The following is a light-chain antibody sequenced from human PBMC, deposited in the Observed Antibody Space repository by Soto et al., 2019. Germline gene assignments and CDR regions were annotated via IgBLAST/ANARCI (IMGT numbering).Light chain of an antibody. CDR1: QSVTNNY. CDR3: QQSAISPLT. J-gene: IGKJ5*01. V-gene: IGKV3-20*01. Sequence: EIVLTQSPGTLSLSPGERATLSCRASQSVTNNYLNWYQQRSGQAPRLLIYTASNRATGIPDRFSGSGSGTDFTLTISRLEPEDFAVYYCQQSAISPLTFGQGTRLEIK. CDR2: TAS.